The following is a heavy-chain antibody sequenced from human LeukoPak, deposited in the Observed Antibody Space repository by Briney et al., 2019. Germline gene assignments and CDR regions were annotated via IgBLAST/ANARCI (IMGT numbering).Heavy chain of an antibody. CDR2: ISSSSSYI. Sequence: GGSLRLSCAASGFTFSSYAMSWVRQAPGKGLEWVSSISSSSSYIYYADSVKGRFTISRDNAKNSLYLQMNSLRAEDTAVYYCAREPFWSGYYSNLHFDYWGQGTLVTVSS. J-gene: IGHJ4*02. V-gene: IGHV3-21*01. CDR1: GFTFSSYA. CDR3: AREPFWSGYYSNLHFDY. D-gene: IGHD3-3*01.